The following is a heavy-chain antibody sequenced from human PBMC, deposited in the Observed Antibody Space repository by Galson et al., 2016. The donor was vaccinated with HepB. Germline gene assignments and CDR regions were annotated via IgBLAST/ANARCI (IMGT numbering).Heavy chain of an antibody. V-gene: IGHV4-59*01. D-gene: IGHD3-16*01. CDR1: GSSIDIFY. CDR2: VYYTDNP. J-gene: IGHJ6*02. CDR3: AGGGGGLPHGMVV. Sequence: SETLSLTCSVSGSSIDIFYWNWIRQPPGRGLEWIGAVYYTDNPYYSPSLKSRVTISVDTSKNRVSLRLNSGTAADTATDFCAGGGGGLPHGMVVWGQGTTVIVSS.